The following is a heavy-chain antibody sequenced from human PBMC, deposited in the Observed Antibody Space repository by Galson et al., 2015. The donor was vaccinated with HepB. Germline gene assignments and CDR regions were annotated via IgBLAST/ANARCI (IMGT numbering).Heavy chain of an antibody. Sequence: SVKVSCKASGYTFTSYAMNWVRQAPRQGLEWMGWINTNTGNPTYAQGFTGRFVFSLDTSVSTAYLQISSLKAEDTAVYYCARGYYDILTGYPSWFDPWGQGTLVTVSS. J-gene: IGHJ5*02. CDR1: GYTFTSYA. V-gene: IGHV7-4-1*02. CDR3: ARGYYDILTGYPSWFDP. CDR2: INTNTGNP. D-gene: IGHD3-9*01.